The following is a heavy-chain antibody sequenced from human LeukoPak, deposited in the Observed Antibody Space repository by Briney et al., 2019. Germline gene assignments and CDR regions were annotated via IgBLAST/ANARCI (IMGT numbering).Heavy chain of an antibody. J-gene: IGHJ6*03. CDR2: ISSTGGTI. Sequence: GGSLRLSCAASGFTFRNYLMNWVRQAPGKGLEWVSFISSTGGTIYYADSVKGRFTVSRDNGKNTLYLQMNSLRAEDTAVYYCARERGYCSSTSCYYYMDVWGKGTTVTVSS. D-gene: IGHD2-2*01. V-gene: IGHV3-48*01. CDR1: GFTFRNYL. CDR3: ARERGYCSSTSCYYYMDV.